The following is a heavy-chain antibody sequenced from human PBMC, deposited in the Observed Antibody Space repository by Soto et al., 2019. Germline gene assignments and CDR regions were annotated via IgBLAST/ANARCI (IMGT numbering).Heavy chain of an antibody. V-gene: IGHV4-31*03. CDR2: IYYSGST. CDR1: GGSISSGGYY. Sequence: PSETLSLTCTVSGGSISSGGYYWSWIRQHPGKGLEWIGYIYYSGSTYYNPSLKSRVTISVDTSKNQISLKLSSVTAADTAVYYCARGARPGSYYYYYGMDVWGQGTTVTVS. J-gene: IGHJ6*02. D-gene: IGHD6-6*01. CDR3: ARGARPGSYYYYYGMDV.